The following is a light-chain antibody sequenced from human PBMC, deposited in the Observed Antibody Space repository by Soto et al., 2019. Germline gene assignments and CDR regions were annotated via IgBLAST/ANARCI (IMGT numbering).Light chain of an antibody. V-gene: IGLV2-8*01. CDR1: SSDVGGYNY. CDR2: EVS. J-gene: IGLJ1*01. Sequence: QSVLTQPPSSSGSPGESVTISCTGTSSDVGGYNYVSWYQQHPGKAPKLMIYEVSKRPSGVPDRFSGSKSGNTASLTVSGLQAEDEADYCCISYAGINLLYVFGTGTKVTVL. CDR3: ISYAGINLLYV.